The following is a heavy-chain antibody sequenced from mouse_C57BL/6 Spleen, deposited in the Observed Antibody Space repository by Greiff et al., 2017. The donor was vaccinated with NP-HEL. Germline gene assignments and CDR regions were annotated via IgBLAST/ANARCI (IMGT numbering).Heavy chain of an antibody. CDR1: GYAFSSYW. J-gene: IGHJ2*01. V-gene: IGHV1-80*01. CDR2: IYPGDGDT. CDR3: ARGGLYDYFDY. Sequence: VQGVESGAELVKPGASVKISCKASGYAFSSYWMNWVKQRPGKGLEWIGQIYPGDGDTNYNGKFKGKATLTADKSSSTAYMQLSSLTSEDSAVYFCARGGLYDYFDYWGQGTTLTVSS. D-gene: IGHD1-1*01.